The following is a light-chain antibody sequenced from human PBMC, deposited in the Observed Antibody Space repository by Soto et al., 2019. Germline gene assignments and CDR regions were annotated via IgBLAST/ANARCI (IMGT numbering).Light chain of an antibody. CDR2: STN. CDR3: AAWDGTLSGWV. Sequence: QSVLTQPPSASGAPGQRVTISCSGSSSNIGSDTVHWFQQVPGTAPKLLIYSTNQRPSGVPDRFSGSKSGTSASLAISGLQSEDEADDYCAAWDGTLSGWVFGGGTKVTVL. CDR1: SSNIGSDT. J-gene: IGLJ3*02. V-gene: IGLV1-44*01.